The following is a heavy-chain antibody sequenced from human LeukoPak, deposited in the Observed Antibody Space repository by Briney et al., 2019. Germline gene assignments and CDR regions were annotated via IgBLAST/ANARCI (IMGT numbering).Heavy chain of an antibody. Sequence: PGGSLRLSCAASGFTFSSYGMHWVRQAPGKGLEWVSAISGSGGSTYYADSVKGRFTISRDNSKNTLYLQMNSLRAEDTAVYYCAKDYYDSSGSRFPYYFDYWGQGTLVTVSS. CDR3: AKDYYDSSGSRFPYYFDY. CDR1: GFTFSSYG. V-gene: IGHV3-23*01. J-gene: IGHJ4*02. D-gene: IGHD3-22*01. CDR2: ISGSGGST.